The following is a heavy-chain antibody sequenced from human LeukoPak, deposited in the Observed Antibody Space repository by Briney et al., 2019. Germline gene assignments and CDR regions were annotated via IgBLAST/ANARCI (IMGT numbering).Heavy chain of an antibody. CDR2: INPSGGST. V-gene: IGHV1-46*01. CDR3: ARVGRNRYYSDRSGYLGGWFDP. D-gene: IGHD3-22*01. J-gene: IGHJ5*02. CDR1: GYTFTSYY. Sequence: ASVKVSCKASGYTFTSYYMHWVRQAPGQGLEWMGIINPSGGSTNYAQKFQGRVTMTRDTSTNTVYMELRSLRSDDTAVYYCARVGRNRYYSDRSGYLGGWFDPWGQGTLVTVSS.